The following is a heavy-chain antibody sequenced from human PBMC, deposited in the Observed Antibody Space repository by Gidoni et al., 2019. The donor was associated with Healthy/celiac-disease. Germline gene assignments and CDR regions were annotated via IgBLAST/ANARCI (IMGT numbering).Heavy chain of an antibody. D-gene: IGHD5-12*01. V-gene: IGHV4-59*01. J-gene: IGHJ2*01. CDR3: ATRDGYNGYFDL. Sequence: QVQLQESGPGLVKPSETLSLTCTVSVGSISSYYWSWIRQPPGKGLEWIGYIYYSGSTNYNPSLKSRVTISVDTSKNQFSLKLSSVTAADTAVYYCATRDGYNGYFDLWGRGTLVTVSS. CDR2: IYYSGST. CDR1: VGSISSYY.